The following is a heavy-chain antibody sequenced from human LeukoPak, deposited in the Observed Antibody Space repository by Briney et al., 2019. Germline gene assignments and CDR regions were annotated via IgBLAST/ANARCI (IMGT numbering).Heavy chain of an antibody. CDR1: GFTFSSYA. CDR2: ISGSGGST. CDR3: AKDLDIVSSSDFVDY. V-gene: IGHV3-23*01. Sequence: GGSLRLSCAASGFTFSSYAMSWVRQAPGKGLEWVSAISGSGGSTYYADSVKGRFTTSRDNSKNTLYLQMNSLRAEDRAVYYCAKDLDIVSSSDFVDYWGQGTLVTVSS. D-gene: IGHD6-6*01. J-gene: IGHJ4*02.